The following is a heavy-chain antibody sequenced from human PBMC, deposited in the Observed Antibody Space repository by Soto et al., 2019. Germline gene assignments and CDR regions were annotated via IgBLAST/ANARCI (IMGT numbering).Heavy chain of an antibody. CDR1: GFTFSSYA. CDR2: ITSDGRT. J-gene: IGHJ4*02. D-gene: IGHD4-17*01. Sequence: GSVRLSCAASGFTFSSYAMSWVRQAPGKGLEWVSIITSDGRTYYADSVKGRFTISRDNSKNTVYLQMNSLRAEDTAVYYCAKDYSTVTTDPLSVVLFDYWGQGALVTVSS. CDR3: AKDYSTVTTDPLSVVLFDY. V-gene: IGHV3-23*01.